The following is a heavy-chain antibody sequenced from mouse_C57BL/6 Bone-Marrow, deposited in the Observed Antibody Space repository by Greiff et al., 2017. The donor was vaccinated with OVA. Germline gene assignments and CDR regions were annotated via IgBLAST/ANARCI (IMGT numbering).Heavy chain of an antibody. CDR3: ARWGLASLFAD. D-gene: IGHD3-3*01. CDR1: GYTFTSYW. CDR2: IDPSDSYT. Sequence: QVQLKQPGAELVRPGTSVKLSCKASGYTFTSYWMHWVKQRPGQGLEWIGVIDPSDSYTNYNQKFKGKATLTVDTSSSTAYMQLSSLTSEDSAVYYCARWGLASLFADWGQGTLGTVSA. V-gene: IGHV1-59*01. J-gene: IGHJ3*01.